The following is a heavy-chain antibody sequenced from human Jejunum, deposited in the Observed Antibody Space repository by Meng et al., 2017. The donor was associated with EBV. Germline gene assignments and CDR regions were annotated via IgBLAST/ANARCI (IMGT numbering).Heavy chain of an antibody. CDR1: GFTFSSYW. CDR3: ARDLIFGMGSYPLDS. J-gene: IGHJ4*02. CDR2: IKSDGSGT. D-gene: IGHD3-10*01. Sequence: GQLGESGGGLVQPGGSLRLFCAAFGFTFSSYWMHWVRQGPGKGLVWVSRIKSDGSGTSYADSVEGRFTISRDNAKNTVYLQMNSLRGEDTAVYYCARDLIFGMGSYPLDSWGQGTLVTVSS. V-gene: IGHV3-74*01.